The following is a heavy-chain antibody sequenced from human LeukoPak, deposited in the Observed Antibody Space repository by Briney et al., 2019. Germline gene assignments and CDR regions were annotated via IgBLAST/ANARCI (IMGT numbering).Heavy chain of an antibody. CDR3: ARVSYGDHDLDY. J-gene: IGHJ4*02. CDR2: MNPNSGNT. D-gene: IGHD4-17*01. Sequence: ASVKVSCKASGYTFTSYDINWVRQATGQGLEWMGWMNPNSGNTGYAQKFQGRVTMTRDTSTSTVYMGLSSLRSEDTAVYYCARVSYGDHDLDYWGQGTLVTVSS. CDR1: GYTFTSYD. V-gene: IGHV1-8*01.